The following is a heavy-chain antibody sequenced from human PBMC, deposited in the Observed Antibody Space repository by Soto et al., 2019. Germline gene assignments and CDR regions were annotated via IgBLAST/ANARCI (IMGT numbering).Heavy chain of an antibody. Sequence: GESLKISCKGSGYSFTSYWIGWVRQMPGKGLEWMGIIYPGDSDTRYSPSFQGQVTISADKSISTAYLQWGSLKASDTAMYYCARAPGDYVWGSYRLNWFDPWGQGTLVTVSS. D-gene: IGHD3-16*02. CDR2: IYPGDSDT. CDR1: GYSFTSYW. CDR3: ARAPGDYVWGSYRLNWFDP. V-gene: IGHV5-51*01. J-gene: IGHJ5*02.